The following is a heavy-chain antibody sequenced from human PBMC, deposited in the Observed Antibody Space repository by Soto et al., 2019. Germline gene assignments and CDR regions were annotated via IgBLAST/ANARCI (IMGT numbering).Heavy chain of an antibody. Sequence: QVQLQESGPGLVKPSETLSLTCDVSGDSISSPTWWTWVRQPPGKGLEWIGEVYHSGSTNYNSSLKXXVTIAVEKSKNPFSPRLTSVTAADTAVYYCATRAPIDGDPYWGQGTLVTVSS. V-gene: IGHV4-4*02. CDR2: VYHSGST. CDR3: ATRAPIDGDPY. D-gene: IGHD4-17*01. J-gene: IGHJ4*02. CDR1: GDSISSPTW.